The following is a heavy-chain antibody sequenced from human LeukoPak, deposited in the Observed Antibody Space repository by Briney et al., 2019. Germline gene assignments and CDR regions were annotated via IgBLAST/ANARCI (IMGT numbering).Heavy chain of an antibody. J-gene: IGHJ4*02. Sequence: GGSLRLSCAVSGFSFNNYWMTWVRQAPGKGLEWVASIRDDGRAEYYVDSVKGRFSISRDDAKNSLSLQMNSLRVEDTATYYCARIQLYHGDFDSWGQGTLVTVSS. V-gene: IGHV3-7*01. D-gene: IGHD1-1*01. CDR1: GFSFNNYW. CDR2: IRDDGRAE. CDR3: ARIQLYHGDFDS.